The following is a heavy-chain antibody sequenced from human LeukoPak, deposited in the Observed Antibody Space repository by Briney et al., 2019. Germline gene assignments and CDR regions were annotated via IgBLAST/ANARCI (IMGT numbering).Heavy chain of an antibody. CDR3: ARLSSTGYYDFWSGYYTGFDY. Sequence: ASAKVSCKASGYTFTSYGISWVRQAPGQGLEWMGWISAYNGNTNYAQKLQGRVTMTTDTSTSTAYMELRGLRSDDTAVYYCARLSSTGYYDFWSGYYTGFDYWGQGTLVTVSS. D-gene: IGHD3-3*01. V-gene: IGHV1-18*01. CDR2: ISAYNGNT. J-gene: IGHJ4*02. CDR1: GYTFTSYG.